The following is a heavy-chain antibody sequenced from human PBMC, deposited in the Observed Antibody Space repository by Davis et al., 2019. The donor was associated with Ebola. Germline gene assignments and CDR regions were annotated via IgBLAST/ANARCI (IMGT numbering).Heavy chain of an antibody. V-gene: IGHV4-34*01. J-gene: IGHJ5*02. Sequence: SETLSLTCAVYAGSFSGYYWSWIRQPPGKGLEWIGEINHSGSNNYNPSLKSRVTISVDTSKNKFSLKLSSVTAADTAVYYCASFILDIVVVPAARVRWFDPWGQGTLVTVSS. CDR1: AGSFSGYY. D-gene: IGHD2-2*03. CDR2: INHSGSN. CDR3: ASFILDIVVVPAARVRWFDP.